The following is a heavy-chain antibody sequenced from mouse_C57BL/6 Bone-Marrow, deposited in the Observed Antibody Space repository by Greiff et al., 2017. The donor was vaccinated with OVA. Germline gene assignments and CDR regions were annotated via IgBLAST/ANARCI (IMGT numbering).Heavy chain of an antibody. CDR1: GYTFTSYW. CDR3: ARGYYGSSAAWFAY. CDR2: IYPGSGST. D-gene: IGHD1-1*01. V-gene: IGHV1-55*01. Sequence: QVQLQQPGAELVKPGASVKMSCKASGYTFTSYWITWVKQRPGQGLEWIGDIYPGSGSTNYNEKFKGKATLTVDTSSSTAYMQLSSLTSEDSAVYYCARGYYGSSAAWFAYWGQGTLVTVSA. J-gene: IGHJ3*01.